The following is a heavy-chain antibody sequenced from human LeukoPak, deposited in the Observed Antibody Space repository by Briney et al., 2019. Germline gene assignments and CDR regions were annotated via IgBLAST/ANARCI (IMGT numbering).Heavy chain of an antibody. Sequence: PSETLSLTCTVSGGSISGSSWFWGWSRQPPGKGLEWIGSVSSGGTTYYNPPLKSRVTISVGTSKTQFSLKLSTVTAADTAIYYCSTYYFDSRGYLTGFDYWGQGTLVTVSS. J-gene: IGHJ4*02. CDR1: GGSISGSSWF. CDR3: STYYFDSRGYLTGFDY. D-gene: IGHD3-22*01. CDR2: VSSGGTT. V-gene: IGHV4-39*01.